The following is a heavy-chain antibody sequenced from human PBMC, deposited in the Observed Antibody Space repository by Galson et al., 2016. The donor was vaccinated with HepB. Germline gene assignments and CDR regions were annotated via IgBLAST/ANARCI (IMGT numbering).Heavy chain of an antibody. CDR3: AKDPYRLGNYLDY. V-gene: IGHV3-30*18. Sequence: SLRLSCAASGFSFRSYGMHWVRQAPGKGLEWVAVISYDGSHEYYADSVKGRFTISRDNSKNTLFLQLNSLRAEDTALYYCAKDPYRLGNYLDYWGQGTLVTVSS. CDR1: GFSFRSYG. J-gene: IGHJ4*02. D-gene: IGHD2-2*01. CDR2: ISYDGSHE.